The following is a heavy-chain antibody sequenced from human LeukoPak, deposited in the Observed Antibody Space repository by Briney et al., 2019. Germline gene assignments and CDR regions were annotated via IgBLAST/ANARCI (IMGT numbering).Heavy chain of an antibody. CDR3: AKRGTVTTISPFDY. D-gene: IGHD4-17*01. J-gene: IGHJ4*02. CDR1: GFTFSSYA. Sequence: PGGSLRLSCAASGFTFSSYAMSWVRQAPGKGLEWVSAISGSGGSTYYADSVKGRFTISRDNSKNTLHLQMNSLRAEDTAVYYCAKRGTVTTISPFDYWGQGTLVTVSS. CDR2: ISGSGGST. V-gene: IGHV3-23*01.